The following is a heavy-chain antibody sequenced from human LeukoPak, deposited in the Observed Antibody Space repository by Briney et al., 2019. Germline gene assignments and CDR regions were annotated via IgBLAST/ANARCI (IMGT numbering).Heavy chain of an antibody. CDR2: ISGSGRTI. D-gene: IGHD2-15*01. Sequence: GGSLRLSCAASGFIFSSYSMNWVRQAPGKGLEWVSYISGSGRTIYYAHSVKGRFTISRDNSKHTLFLQMNSLTAEDTAIYSCARPRLEYCSGGSCFDAFDICGQGTMVTVSS. CDR3: ARPRLEYCSGGSCFDAFDI. V-gene: IGHV3-48*01. J-gene: IGHJ3*02. CDR1: GFIFSSYS.